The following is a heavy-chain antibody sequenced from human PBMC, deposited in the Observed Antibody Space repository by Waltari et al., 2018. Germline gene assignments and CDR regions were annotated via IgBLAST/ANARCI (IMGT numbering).Heavy chain of an antibody. J-gene: IGHJ6*04. CDR1: GGTFSSYA. CDR2: IIPSIGTA. D-gene: IGHD3-10*01. Sequence: QVQLVQSGAEVKKPGSSVKVSCKASGGTFSSYAISWVRQAPGQGLEWMGGIIPSIGTANYAQKFQGRVTITADESTSTAYRELSSLRSEDTAVYYCARDMYDEELLWFLDVWGKGTTVTVSS. CDR3: ARDMYDEELLWFLDV. V-gene: IGHV1-69*01.